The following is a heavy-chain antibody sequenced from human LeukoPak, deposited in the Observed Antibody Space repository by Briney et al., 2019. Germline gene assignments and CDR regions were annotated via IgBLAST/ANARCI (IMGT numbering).Heavy chain of an antibody. CDR2: IYTSGST. D-gene: IGHD3-22*01. Sequence: SQTLSLTCTVPGGSISSGSYYWSWIRQPAGKGLEWIGRIYTSGSTNYNPSLKSRVTISVDTSKNQFSLKLSSVTAADTAVYYCARDGDYYDSSGYYRPAYFDYWGQGTLVTVSS. J-gene: IGHJ4*02. CDR1: GGSISSGSYY. V-gene: IGHV4-61*02. CDR3: ARDGDYYDSSGYYRPAYFDY.